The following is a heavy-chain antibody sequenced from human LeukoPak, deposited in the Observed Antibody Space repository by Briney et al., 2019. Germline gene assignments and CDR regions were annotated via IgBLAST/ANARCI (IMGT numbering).Heavy chain of an antibody. CDR1: GYSISSGYY. J-gene: IGHJ5*02. CDR2: IYTSGST. Sequence: PSETLSLTCAVSGYSISSGYYWGWIRQPAGKGLEWIGRIYTSGSTNYNPSLKSRVTMSVDTSKNQFSLKLSSVTAADTAVYYCARGGVLMVYGMNWFDPWGQGTLVTVSS. CDR3: ARGGVLMVYGMNWFDP. D-gene: IGHD2-8*01. V-gene: IGHV4-4*07.